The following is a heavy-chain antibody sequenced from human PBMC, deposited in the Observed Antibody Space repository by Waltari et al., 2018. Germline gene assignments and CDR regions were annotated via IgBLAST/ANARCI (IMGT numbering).Heavy chain of an antibody. CDR3: AREEGSIAARPGRIDY. CDR1: GGSISSGDYY. CDR2: IYYSGST. V-gene: IGHV4-30-4*08. Sequence: QVQLQESGPGLVKPSQTLSLTCTVSGGSISSGDYYWSWIRQPPGKGLEWIGYIYYSGSTYYNPSLKSRVTISVDTSKNQFSLKLSSVTAADTAVYYCAREEGSIAARPGRIDYWGQGTLVTVSS. D-gene: IGHD6-6*01. J-gene: IGHJ4*02.